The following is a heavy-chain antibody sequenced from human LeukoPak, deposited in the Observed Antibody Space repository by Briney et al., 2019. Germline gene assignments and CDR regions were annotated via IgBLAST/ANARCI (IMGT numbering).Heavy chain of an antibody. D-gene: IGHD5-24*01. Sequence: SVKVSCKASGGTFSSYAISWVRQAPGQGLEWMGGIIPIFGTANYAQKFQGRVTITTDESTSTAYMEPSSLRSEDTAVYYCARDGYNSGAFDIWGQGTMVTVSS. CDR1: GGTFSSYA. V-gene: IGHV1-69*05. CDR3: ARDGYNSGAFDI. J-gene: IGHJ3*02. CDR2: IIPIFGTA.